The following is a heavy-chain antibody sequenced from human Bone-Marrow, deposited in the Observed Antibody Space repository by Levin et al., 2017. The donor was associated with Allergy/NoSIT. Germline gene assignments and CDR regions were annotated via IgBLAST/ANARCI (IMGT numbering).Heavy chain of an antibody. Sequence: PGGSLRLSCAASGFTFSSYAMSWVRQAPGKGLEWVSAISGSGGSTYYADSVKGRFTISRDNSKNTLYLQMNSLRAEDTAVYYCAKALPLGHIVVVTATPTFDYWGQGTLVTVSS. D-gene: IGHD2-21*02. J-gene: IGHJ4*02. V-gene: IGHV3-23*01. CDR1: GFTFSSYA. CDR2: ISGSGGST. CDR3: AKALPLGHIVVVTATPTFDY.